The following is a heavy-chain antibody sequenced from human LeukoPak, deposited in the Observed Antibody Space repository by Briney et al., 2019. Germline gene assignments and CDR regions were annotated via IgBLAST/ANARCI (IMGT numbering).Heavy chain of an antibody. CDR2: INHNGST. CDR1: GGSFSGYY. J-gene: IGHJ4*02. Sequence: SETLSLTCAVYGGSFSGYYWSWIRQPPGKGLEWIGEINHNGSTNYNPSLKSRVTISVDTSKNQFSLKLSSVTAADTAVYYCARGRVVTAILDYWGQGTLVTVSS. V-gene: IGHV4-34*01. CDR3: ARGRVVTAILDY. D-gene: IGHD2-21*02.